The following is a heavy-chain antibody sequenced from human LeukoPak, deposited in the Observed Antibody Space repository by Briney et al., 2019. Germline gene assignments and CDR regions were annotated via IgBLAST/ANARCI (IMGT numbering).Heavy chain of an antibody. CDR3: AKRIAAIGKGSWFDP. CDR2: MNPNSGNT. CDR1: GYIFTSYD. J-gene: IGHJ5*02. V-gene: IGHV1-8*01. Sequence: PLASVKVSCKASGYIFTSYDINWVRQATGQGLEWMGWMNPNSGNTGYAQKFQGRVTMTRNTSISTAYMELSSLRSEDTAVYYCAKRIAAIGKGSWFDPWGQGTLVTASS. D-gene: IGHD6-13*01.